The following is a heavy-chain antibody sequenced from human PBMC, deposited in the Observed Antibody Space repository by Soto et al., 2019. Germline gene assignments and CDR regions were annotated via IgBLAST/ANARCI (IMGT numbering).Heavy chain of an antibody. J-gene: IGHJ6*02. CDR1: GGTFSSYA. CDR3: ARHEYAIFTGYLGVDV. CDR2: IIPIFGTA. Sequence: QVQLVQSGAEVKKPGSSVKVSCKASGGTFSSYAISWVRQAPGQGLEWMGGIIPIFGTANYAQKFQGRVTITADKAPRTAYMEPSSLSSEDTAVYYCARHEYAIFTGYLGVDVWGQGTTVTVSS. V-gene: IGHV1-69*06. D-gene: IGHD3-9*01.